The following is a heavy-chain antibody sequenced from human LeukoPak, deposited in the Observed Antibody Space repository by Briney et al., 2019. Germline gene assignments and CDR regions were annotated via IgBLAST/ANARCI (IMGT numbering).Heavy chain of an antibody. J-gene: IGHJ4*02. V-gene: IGHV3-30-3*01. Sequence: GGSLRLSCAASGFTFVDYTMHWVRQAPGKGLEWVAVISYDGSNKYYADSVKGRFTISRDSSKNTLYLQMNSLRAEDTAVYYCANSPDCCSTRCYNYWGQGTLVTVAS. CDR2: ISYDGSNK. CDR3: ANSPDCCSTRCYNY. D-gene: IGHD2-2*02. CDR1: GFTFVDYT.